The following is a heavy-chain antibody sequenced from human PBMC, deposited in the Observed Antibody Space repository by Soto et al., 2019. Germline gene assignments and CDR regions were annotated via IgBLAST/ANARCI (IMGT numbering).Heavy chain of an antibody. D-gene: IGHD5-12*01. CDR1: GGTFSSYA. V-gene: IGHV1-69*13. Sequence: SVKVSCKASGGTFSSYAISWVRQAPGQGLEWMGGIIPIFGTANYAQKFQGRVTITADESTSTAYMELSSLRSEDTAVYYCARGEADIVATLLHYYYGIDVWGQGTTVTVSS. J-gene: IGHJ6*02. CDR2: IIPIFGTA. CDR3: ARGEADIVATLLHYYYGIDV.